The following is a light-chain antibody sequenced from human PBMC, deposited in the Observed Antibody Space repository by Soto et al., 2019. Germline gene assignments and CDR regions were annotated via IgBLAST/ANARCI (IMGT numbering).Light chain of an antibody. CDR2: GPS. J-gene: IGKJ4*01. CDR1: PSVNSAY. Sequence: ESVLTQNPATLSWDRGERATLSCRASPSVNSAYVAWYQQKPGQAPRLLVYGPSNRAAGIPDRFSGSGSGTDFTLTISRLEPEDFAEYFCQQYADSPPRVIFGGGTKVDIK. CDR3: QQYADSPPRVI. V-gene: IGKV3-20*01.